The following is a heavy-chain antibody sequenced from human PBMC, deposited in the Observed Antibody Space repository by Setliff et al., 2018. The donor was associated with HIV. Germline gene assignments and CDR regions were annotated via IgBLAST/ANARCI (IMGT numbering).Heavy chain of an antibody. CDR3: ARDSEWGSYIFWTFDI. J-gene: IGHJ3*02. D-gene: IGHD1-26*01. V-gene: IGHV1-18*01. Sequence: ASVKVSCKASGGTFGSYGITWVRQAPGQGLEWMGGISAYNGNTNYAQKLQGRVTMTTDTSTSTAYMELRSLRSDDTAVYYCARDSEWGSYIFWTFDIWGQGTMVTVS. CDR2: ISAYNGNT. CDR1: GGTFGSYG.